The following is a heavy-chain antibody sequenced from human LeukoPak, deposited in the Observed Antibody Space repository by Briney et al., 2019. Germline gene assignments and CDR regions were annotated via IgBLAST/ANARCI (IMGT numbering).Heavy chain of an antibody. CDR1: GFTFDDYA. CDR3: AKDEFVASGFTGAFDI. J-gene: IGHJ3*02. V-gene: IGHV3-9*03. D-gene: IGHD2-8*02. Sequence: PGGSLRLSCAASGFTFDDYAMHWVRQAPGKGLEWVSGISWNSGSIGYADSVKGRFTISRDNAKNSLFLQMNSLRAEDMALYYCAKDEFVASGFTGAFDIWGQGTMVTVSS. CDR2: ISWNSGSI.